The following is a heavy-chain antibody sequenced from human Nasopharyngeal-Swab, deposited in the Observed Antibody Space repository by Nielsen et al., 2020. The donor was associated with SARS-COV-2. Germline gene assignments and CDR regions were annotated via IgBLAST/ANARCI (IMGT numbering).Heavy chain of an antibody. CDR2: FGPEDGET. CDR3: ATGPGILTGANWFDP. CDR1: GYTLTELS. V-gene: IGHV1-24*01. D-gene: IGHD3-9*01. Sequence: ASVKVSCKVSGYTLTELSMHWVRQAPGKGPEWMGGFGPEDGETIYAQKFQGRVTMTEDTSTDTAYMELSSLRSEDTAVYYCATGPGILTGANWFDPWGQGTLVTVSS. J-gene: IGHJ5*02.